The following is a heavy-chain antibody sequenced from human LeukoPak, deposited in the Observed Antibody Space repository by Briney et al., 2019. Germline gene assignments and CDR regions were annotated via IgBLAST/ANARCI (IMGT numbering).Heavy chain of an antibody. CDR1: GDSISSYY. V-gene: IGHV4-59*01. Sequence: SETLSLTCTVSGDSISSYYWSWIRQPPGKGLEWIGYLSYSGSTNYNPSLKSRVTISLDTSKNHFSLKLSSVTAADTAVYYCARDTDYYGSAYMDVWGKGTTVTVSS. CDR2: LSYSGST. J-gene: IGHJ6*03. D-gene: IGHD3-10*01. CDR3: ARDTDYYGSAYMDV.